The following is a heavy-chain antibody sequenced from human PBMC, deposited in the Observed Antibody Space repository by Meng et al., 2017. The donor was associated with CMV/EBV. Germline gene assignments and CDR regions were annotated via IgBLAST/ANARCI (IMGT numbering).Heavy chain of an antibody. V-gene: IGHV1-18*01. CDR3: ARASGPAAKYGMDV. CDR2: ISGYNANT. CDR1: GYTFSTYG. J-gene: IGHJ6*02. Sequence: ASVKVSFKASGYTFSTYGISWVRQAPGQGLEWMGWISGYNANTAYAQSFQGRVTMSTDTSTSTVYMDLRSLRSNDTAVYYCARASGPAAKYGMDVWGQGTTVTVSS.